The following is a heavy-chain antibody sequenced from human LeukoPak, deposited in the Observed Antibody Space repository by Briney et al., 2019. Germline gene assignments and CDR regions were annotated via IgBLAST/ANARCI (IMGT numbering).Heavy chain of an antibody. D-gene: IGHD5-24*01. CDR1: GYTFTGYY. J-gene: IGHJ4*02. CDR2: INPSGGST. V-gene: IGHV1-46*01. Sequence: ASVKVSRKASGYTFTGYYMHWVRQAPGQGLEWMGIINPSGGSTSYAQKFQGRVRITADKSTSTAYMELSSLRSEDTAVYYCARARGDGYNRPFDYWGQGTLVTVSS. CDR3: ARARGDGYNRPFDY.